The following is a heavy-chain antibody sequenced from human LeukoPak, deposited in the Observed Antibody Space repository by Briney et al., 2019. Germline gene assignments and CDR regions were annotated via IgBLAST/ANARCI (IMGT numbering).Heavy chain of an antibody. V-gene: IGHV3-30*02. Sequence: GGSLRLSCAASGFTFSNYGIHWVRQAPGKGLEWVAFIRYDGTNTFYAASVKGRFTISRDNSKNTLFLQMNSLRVDDTALYCCAKESREDCSSTSCYPFDYWGQGTLVTVSS. CDR1: GFTFSNYG. CDR3: AKESREDCSSTSCYPFDY. CDR2: IRYDGTNT. J-gene: IGHJ4*02. D-gene: IGHD2-2*01.